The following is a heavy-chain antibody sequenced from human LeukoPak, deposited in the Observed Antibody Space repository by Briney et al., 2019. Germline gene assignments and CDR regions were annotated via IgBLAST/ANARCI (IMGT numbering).Heavy chain of an antibody. CDR1: GYTFTGYG. J-gene: IGHJ4*02. CDR3: ARSPKSIAVAGTGFDY. Sequence: ASVRVSCKASGYTFTGYGISWVRQAPGQGLEWMGWISAYNGNTNYAQKLQGRVTMTTDTSTSTAYLELRSLRSDDTAVYYCARSPKSIAVAGTGFDYWGQGTLVTVSS. D-gene: IGHD6-19*01. CDR2: ISAYNGNT. V-gene: IGHV1-18*01.